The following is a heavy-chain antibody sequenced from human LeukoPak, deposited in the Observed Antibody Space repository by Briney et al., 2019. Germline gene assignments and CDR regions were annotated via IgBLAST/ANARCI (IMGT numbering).Heavy chain of an antibody. D-gene: IGHD5-18*01. CDR2: IRYDGSNK. V-gene: IGHV3-30*02. CDR3: ARARSSYGYGDAFDI. CDR1: GFTFSSYG. Sequence: GGSLRLSCAASGFTFSSYGMYWVRQAPGKGLEWVAFIRYDGSNKYYADSVKGRFTVSRDNSKNTLYLQMNSLRAEDTAVYYCARARSSYGYGDAFDIWGQGTMVTVSS. J-gene: IGHJ3*02.